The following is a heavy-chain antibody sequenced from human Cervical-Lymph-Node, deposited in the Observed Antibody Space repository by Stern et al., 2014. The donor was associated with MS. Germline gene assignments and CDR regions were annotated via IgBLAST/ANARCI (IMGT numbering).Heavy chain of an antibody. CDR1: GGTFSSSYA. V-gene: IGHV1-69*09. J-gene: IGHJ5*02. Sequence: VQLVESGAEVKKPGSSVNVSCKASGGTFSSSYAVSWVRQAPGQGLEWMGRIIPINGLPKYAQKFQTRLTITADKSTSTVYMELSSLTSEDTAVYYCARGIVTNRPAATLHNLFDPWGQGTLVTVSS. CDR3: ARGIVTNRPAATLHNLFDP. CDR2: IIPINGLP. D-gene: IGHD4-17*01.